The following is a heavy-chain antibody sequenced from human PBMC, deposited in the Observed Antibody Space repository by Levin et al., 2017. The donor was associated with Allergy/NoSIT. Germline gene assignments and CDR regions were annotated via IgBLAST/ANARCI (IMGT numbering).Heavy chain of an antibody. V-gene: IGHV1-18*01. D-gene: IGHD4-17*01. CDR1: GYSFISYG. CDR3: ARRGSNYGDFDI. Sequence: GESLKISCKASGYSFISYGVNWVRQAPGQGLEWMGWINVYNGDTKYAQKVQGRVTMTTDTSTSTASMELRSLRSDDTAVYYCARRGSNYGDFDIWGQGTMVTVSS. J-gene: IGHJ3*02. CDR2: INVYNGDT.